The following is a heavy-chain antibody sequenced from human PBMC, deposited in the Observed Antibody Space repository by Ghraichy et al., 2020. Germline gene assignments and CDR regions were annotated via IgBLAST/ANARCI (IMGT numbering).Heavy chain of an antibody. D-gene: IGHD1-26*01. Sequence: SLNISCTVSGGSISSGSYYWSWIRQPAGKGLEWIGRIYTSGSTNYNPSLKSRVTISVDTSKNQFSLKLSSVTAADTAVYYCARGERVDAFDIWGQGTMVTVSS. CDR2: IYTSGST. J-gene: IGHJ3*02. V-gene: IGHV4-61*02. CDR3: ARGERVDAFDI. CDR1: GGSISSGSYY.